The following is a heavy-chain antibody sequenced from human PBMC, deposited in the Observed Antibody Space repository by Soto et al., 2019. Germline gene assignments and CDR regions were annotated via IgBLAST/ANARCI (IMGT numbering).Heavy chain of an antibody. Sequence: SETLSLTCAVSGVSISSSNWWSWVRQPPGKGLEWIGEIYHGGSTNYNPSLKSRVTISVDKSKNQFSLKLSSVTAADTAVYYCARIAAAGSYYYYGMDVWGQGTTVTVSS. V-gene: IGHV4-4*02. CDR2: IYHGGST. D-gene: IGHD6-13*01. CDR1: GVSISSSNW. J-gene: IGHJ6*02. CDR3: ARIAAAGSYYYYGMDV.